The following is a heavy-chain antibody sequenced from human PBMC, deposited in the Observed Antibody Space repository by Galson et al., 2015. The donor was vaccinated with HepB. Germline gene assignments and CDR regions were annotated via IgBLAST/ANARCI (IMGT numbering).Heavy chain of an antibody. CDR2: ISSSSSYI. J-gene: IGHJ3*02. Sequence: SLRLSCAASGFTFSSYSMNWVRQAPGKGLEWVSSISSSSSYIYYADSVKGRFTISRDNAKNSLYLQMNSLRAEGTAVYYCAREGCATVRCAFDIWGQGTMVTVSS. CDR1: GFTFSSYS. V-gene: IGHV3-21*01. D-gene: IGHD2-15*01. CDR3: AREGCATVRCAFDI.